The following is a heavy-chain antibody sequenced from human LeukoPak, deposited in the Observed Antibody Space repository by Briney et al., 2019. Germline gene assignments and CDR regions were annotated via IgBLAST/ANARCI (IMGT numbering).Heavy chain of an antibody. D-gene: IGHD3-10*01. V-gene: IGHV1-18*01. Sequence: VASVKVSCKASGYTFTSYDINWVRQATGQGLEWMGWISAYNGNTNCAQKLQGRVTMTTDTSTSTAYMELRSLRSDDTAVYYCARDQGIWFGISYYYGMDVWGQGTTVTVSS. CDR2: ISAYNGNT. CDR3: ARDQGIWFGISYYYGMDV. J-gene: IGHJ6*02. CDR1: GYTFTSYD.